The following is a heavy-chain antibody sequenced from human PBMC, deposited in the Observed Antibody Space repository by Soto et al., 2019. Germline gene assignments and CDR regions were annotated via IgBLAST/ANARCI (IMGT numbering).Heavy chain of an antibody. CDR1: GFTFSSYA. Sequence: GGSLRLSCAASGFTFSSYAMHWVRQAPGKGLEWVAVISYDGSNKYYADSVKGRFTISRDNSKSTLYLQMNSLRAEDTAVYYCASRITGTTLHGLDPWGQGTLVTVYS. CDR2: ISYDGSNK. CDR3: ASRITGTTLHGLDP. D-gene: IGHD1-7*01. J-gene: IGHJ5*02. V-gene: IGHV3-30-3*01.